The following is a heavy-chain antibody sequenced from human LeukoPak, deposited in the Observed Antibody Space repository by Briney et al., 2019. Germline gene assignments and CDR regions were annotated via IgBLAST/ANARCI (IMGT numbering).Heavy chain of an antibody. Sequence: ASVKVSCKASGYTFTCYYMHWVRQAPGQGLEWMGWINPNSGGTNYAQKFQGRVTMTRDTSISTAYMELSRLRSDDTAVYYCARTAEVLWFGELPPFAFDIWGQGTLVTVSS. D-gene: IGHD3-10*01. CDR2: INPNSGGT. J-gene: IGHJ3*02. V-gene: IGHV1-2*02. CDR1: GYTFTCYY. CDR3: ARTAEVLWFGELPPFAFDI.